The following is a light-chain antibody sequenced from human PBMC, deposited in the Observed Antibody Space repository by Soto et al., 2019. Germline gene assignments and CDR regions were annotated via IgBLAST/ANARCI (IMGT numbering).Light chain of an antibody. CDR3: QQYNSYSGLT. J-gene: IGKJ4*01. Sequence: DIQMTQSPSTLSASVGDRVTITCRASQSISSWLVWYQQKPGKAPKLLIYKASSLESGVPSRFSGSGSGTEFTLTISSLQPDDFATYYCQQYNSYSGLTFGGRTKVEIK. V-gene: IGKV1-5*03. CDR1: QSISSW. CDR2: KAS.